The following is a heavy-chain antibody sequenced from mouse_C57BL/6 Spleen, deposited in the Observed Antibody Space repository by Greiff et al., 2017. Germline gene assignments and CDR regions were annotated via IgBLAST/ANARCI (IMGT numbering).Heavy chain of an antibody. Sequence: EVKLQESEGGLVQPGSSMKLSCTASGFTFSDYYMAWVRQVPEKGLEWVANINYDGSSTYYLDSLKSRFIISRDNAKNILYLQMSSLKSEDTATYYCARGRATTVVAGSAMDYWGQGTSVTVSS. CDR2: INYDGSST. D-gene: IGHD1-1*01. CDR1: GFTFSDYY. CDR3: ARGRATTVVAGSAMDY. V-gene: IGHV5-16*01. J-gene: IGHJ4*01.